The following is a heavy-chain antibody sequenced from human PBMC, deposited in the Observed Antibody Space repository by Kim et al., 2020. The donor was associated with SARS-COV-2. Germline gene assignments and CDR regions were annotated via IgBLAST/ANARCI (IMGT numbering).Heavy chain of an antibody. CDR2: IYYSGST. D-gene: IGHD3-9*01. CDR1: GGSISSYD. V-gene: IGHV4-59*08. CDR3: SGLGRYFDWLRTTQNDAFDN. J-gene: IGHJ3*02. Sequence: SETLSLTCTVSGGSISSYDWSWIRQPPGKGLEWIGYIYYSGSTNYNPSPKSRVNISVDTSNNQFSLKLSSVTAADTAVYYCSGLGRYFDWLRTTQNDAFDNWGQGTMVTVSS.